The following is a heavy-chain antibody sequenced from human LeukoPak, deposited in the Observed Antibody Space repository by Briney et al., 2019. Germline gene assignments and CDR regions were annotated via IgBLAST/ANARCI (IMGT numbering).Heavy chain of an antibody. Sequence: EASVKVSCKASGFTFTSSAMQLVRQARGQRLEWIGWIVVGSGNTNYAQKFQERGTITRDMSTSTAYMELSSLRSEDTAVYYCAASTLGAVASYWGQGTLVTVSS. CDR1: GFTFTSSA. J-gene: IGHJ4*02. D-gene: IGHD6-19*01. CDR3: AASTLGAVASY. CDR2: IVVGSGNT. V-gene: IGHV1-58*02.